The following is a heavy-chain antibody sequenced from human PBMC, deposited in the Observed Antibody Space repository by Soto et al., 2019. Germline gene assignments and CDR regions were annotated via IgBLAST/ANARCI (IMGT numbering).Heavy chain of an antibody. Sequence: GGSLILSCAASGFTFSSSAMHWVRQASGKGLEWVGRIRSKANSYATAYAASVKGRFTISRDDSKNTAYLQMNSLKTEDTAVYYCTQTSRGSYYFQHWGQGTLVTVSS. CDR1: GFTFSSSA. D-gene: IGHD1-26*01. V-gene: IGHV3-73*01. CDR2: IRSKANSYAT. J-gene: IGHJ1*01. CDR3: TQTSRGSYYFQH.